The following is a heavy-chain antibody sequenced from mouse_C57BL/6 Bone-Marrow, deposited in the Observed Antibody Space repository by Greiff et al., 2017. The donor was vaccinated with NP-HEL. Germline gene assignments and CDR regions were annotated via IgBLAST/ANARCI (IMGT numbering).Heavy chain of an antibody. CDR1: GYTFTSYW. D-gene: IGHD1-1*01. Sequence: QVQLKQPGAELVKPGASVKVSCKASGYTFTSYWMHWVKQRPGQGLEWIGRIHPSDSDTNYNQKFKGKATLTVDKSSSTAYMQLSSLTSEDSAVYYCAIEVLRSYFDYWGQGTTLTVSS. CDR3: AIEVLRSYFDY. J-gene: IGHJ2*01. V-gene: IGHV1-74*01. CDR2: IHPSDSDT.